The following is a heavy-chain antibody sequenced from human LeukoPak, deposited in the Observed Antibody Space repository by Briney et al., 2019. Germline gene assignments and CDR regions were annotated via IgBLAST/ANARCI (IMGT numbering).Heavy chain of an antibody. V-gene: IGHV1-18*01. D-gene: IGHD2-15*01. CDR3: GFGGHPGYYYYMDV. J-gene: IGHJ6*03. Sequence: ASVKLSCKASGYTFTSYGISWVRQAPGQGLEWMGWISAYNGDTNYAQKLQGRVTITADKSTSTAYMELSSLRSEDTAVYYCGFGGHPGYYYYMDVWGKGTTVTVSS. CDR1: GYTFTSYG. CDR2: ISAYNGDT.